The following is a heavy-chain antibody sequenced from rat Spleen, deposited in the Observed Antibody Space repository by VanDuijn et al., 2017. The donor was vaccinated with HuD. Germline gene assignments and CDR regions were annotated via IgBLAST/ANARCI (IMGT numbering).Heavy chain of an antibody. D-gene: IGHD3-1*01. CDR1: GFSFSDHA. V-gene: IGHV5S23*01. Sequence: EVQLVESGGGLVQPGRSLKVSCAASGFSFSDHAMAWVRQAPTKGLEWVASISTGGDDTYYRDSVKGRFTLSRDNAKSTLYLQMNSLRSEDTATYYCARHSAAPVYVMDAWGQGTSVTVSS. CDR2: ISTGGDDT. J-gene: IGHJ4*01. CDR3: ARHSAAPVYVMDA.